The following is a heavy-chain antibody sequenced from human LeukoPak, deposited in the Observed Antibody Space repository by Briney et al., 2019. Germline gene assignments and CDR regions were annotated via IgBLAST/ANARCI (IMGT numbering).Heavy chain of an antibody. CDR1: GGSISSYY. CDR3: ASGIVGAIFDD. CDR2: IYYSGST. D-gene: IGHD1-26*01. V-gene: IGHV4-59*08. Sequence: PSETLSLTCTVSGGSISSYYWSWIRQPPGKGLEWSGYIYYSGSTNYNPSLKSRVTISVDTSKNQFSLKLSSVTAADTAVYYCASGIVGAIFDDWGQGTLVTVSS. J-gene: IGHJ4*02.